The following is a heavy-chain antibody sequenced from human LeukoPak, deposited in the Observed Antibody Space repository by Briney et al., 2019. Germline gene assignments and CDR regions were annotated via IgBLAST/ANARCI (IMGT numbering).Heavy chain of an antibody. CDR1: GYTFTSYG. J-gene: IGHJ5*02. V-gene: IGHV1-18*01. CDR3: ARGGRGPRNMITFGGVIVPPWFDP. D-gene: IGHD3-16*02. CDR2: ISAYNGNT. Sequence: GASVKVSRKASGYTFTSYGISWVRQAPGQGLEWMGWISAYNGNTNYAQKLQGRVTMTTDTSTSTAYMELRSLRSDDTAVYYCARGGRGPRNMITFGGVIVPPWFDPWGQGTLVTVSS.